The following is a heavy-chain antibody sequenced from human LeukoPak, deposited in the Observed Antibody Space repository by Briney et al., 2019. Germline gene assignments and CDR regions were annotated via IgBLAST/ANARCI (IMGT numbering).Heavy chain of an antibody. V-gene: IGHV3-23*01. Sequence: QPGGSLRLSCAASGFTFSSYAMSWVRQAPGKGLEWVSAISGSGGSTYYADSVKGRFTISRDNSKNTLYLQMNGLRAEDTAVYYCAKDHGIVGALLLLPYRDYFDYWGQGTLVTVSS. D-gene: IGHD1-26*01. CDR1: GFTFSSYA. CDR2: ISGSGGST. CDR3: AKDHGIVGALLLLPYRDYFDY. J-gene: IGHJ4*02.